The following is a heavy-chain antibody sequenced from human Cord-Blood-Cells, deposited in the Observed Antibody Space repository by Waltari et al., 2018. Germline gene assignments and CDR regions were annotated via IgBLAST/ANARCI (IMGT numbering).Heavy chain of an antibody. D-gene: IGHD6-6*01. J-gene: IGHJ5*02. CDR2: TNHSGST. V-gene: IGHV4-34*01. Sequence: QVQLQQWGAGLLKPSETLSLTCAVYGGSFSGYYWSWIRQPPGKGLEWIGETNHSGSTNYNPSLKSRVTISVDTSKNQFSLKLSSVTAADTAVYYCAREGESIAAPNWFDPWGQGTLVTVSS. CDR3: AREGESIAAPNWFDP. CDR1: GGSFSGYY.